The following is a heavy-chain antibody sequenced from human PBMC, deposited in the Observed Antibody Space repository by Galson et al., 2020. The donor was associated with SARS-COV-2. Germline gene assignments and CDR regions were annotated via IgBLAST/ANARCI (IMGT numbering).Heavy chain of an antibody. D-gene: IGHD6-19*01. V-gene: IGHV4-34*12. J-gene: IGHJ5*02. Sequence: SETLSLTCAVYGGSFSDYYWSWIRQPPGKGLEWIGSVLNSGTTHYSPSLQSRVTISVDTSKNQFSLNLNSVTAADTAMYYCARDATSSGWYNWFDPWGQGTLVTVSS. CDR1: GGSFSDYY. CDR2: VLNSGTT. CDR3: ARDATSSGWYNWFDP.